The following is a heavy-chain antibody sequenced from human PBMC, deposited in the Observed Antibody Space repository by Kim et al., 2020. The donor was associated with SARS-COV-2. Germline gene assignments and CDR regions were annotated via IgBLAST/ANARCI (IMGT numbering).Heavy chain of an antibody. CDR3: ALANRGVTRQLDY. Sequence: SETLSLTCAVYGGSFSGYYWSWIRQPPGKGLEWIGEINHSGSTNYNPSLKSRVTISVDTSKNQFSLKLSSVTAADTAVYYCALANRGVTRQLDYWGQGTLVTVSS. D-gene: IGHD3-10*01. V-gene: IGHV4-34*01. CDR2: INHSGST. CDR1: GGSFSGYY. J-gene: IGHJ4*02.